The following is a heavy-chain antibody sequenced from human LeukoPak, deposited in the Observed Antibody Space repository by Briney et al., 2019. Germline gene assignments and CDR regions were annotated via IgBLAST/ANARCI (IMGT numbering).Heavy chain of an antibody. CDR2: IIPIFGTA. D-gene: IGHD2-2*01. CDR3: ASRGVVPAAMHYYYGMDV. CDR1: GGTFSSYA. Sequence: ASVKVSCKASGGTFSSYAISWVRQAPGQGLEWMGGIIPIFGTANYAQKFQGRVTITADESTSTAYMELSSLRSEGTAVYYCASRGVVPAAMHYYYGMDVWGKGTTVTVSS. V-gene: IGHV1-69*13. J-gene: IGHJ6*04.